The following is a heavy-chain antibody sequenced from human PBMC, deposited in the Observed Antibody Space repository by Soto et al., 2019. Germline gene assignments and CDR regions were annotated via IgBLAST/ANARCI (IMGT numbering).Heavy chain of an antibody. CDR1: VFTFSTYA. V-gene: IGHV3-23*01. CDR2: INAGGGST. J-gene: IGHJ3*01. D-gene: IGHD4-17*01. Sequence: WWSLRLSCSASVFTFSTYAMNWGRQAPGKGLEWVSAINAGGGSTYYTDSVNGRFTISRDNSINMLYLQMSSLRTEDTAVYYCAHPRGYGVFDAYDFWGQGAMVTVSS. CDR3: AHPRGYGVFDAYDF.